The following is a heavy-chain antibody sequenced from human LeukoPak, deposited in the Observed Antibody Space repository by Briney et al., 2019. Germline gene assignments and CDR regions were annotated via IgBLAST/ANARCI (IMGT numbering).Heavy chain of an antibody. V-gene: IGHV4-59*01. CDR3: ARDSDCSGGSCYFDC. J-gene: IGHJ4*02. D-gene: IGHD2-15*01. CDR1: GGSISSYY. Sequence: SSETLSLTCTVSGGSISSYYWSWIRQPPGKGLEWIGYIYYSGSTNYNPSLKSRVTMSVDTSKNQFSLKLSSVTAAGTAVYYCARDSDCSGGSCYFDCWGQGTLVTVSS. CDR2: IYYSGST.